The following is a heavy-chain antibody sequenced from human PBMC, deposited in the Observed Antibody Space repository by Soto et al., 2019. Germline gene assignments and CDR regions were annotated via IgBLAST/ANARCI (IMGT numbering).Heavy chain of an antibody. J-gene: IGHJ4*02. CDR3: ARQIRKGSTMRGVDY. CDR1: GGSISNTGYY. CDR2: MYYSGNF. V-gene: IGHV4-39*01. Sequence: QLQLQESGPGLAKPSETLSLTCTVSGGSISNTGYYWGWIRQPPGKGLEWIGTMYYSGNFYYNPSLKKRVDISVDTSKNQFSLKLTSVTAADTAVYYCARQIRKGSTMRGVDYWGQGNLVIVSS. D-gene: IGHD2-15*01.